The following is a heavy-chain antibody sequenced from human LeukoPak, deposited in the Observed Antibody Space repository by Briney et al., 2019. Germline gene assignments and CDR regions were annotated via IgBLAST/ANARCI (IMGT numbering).Heavy chain of an antibody. CDR2: IYYSGSM. D-gene: IGHD6-6*01. CDR1: GGSISSYY. CDR3: ARAGLIAARPFDY. V-gene: IGHV4-59*12. Sequence: PSETLSLTCTVSGGSISSYYWNWIRQPPGKGLEWIGYIYYSGSMNYNPSLKSRVTISVDTSKNQFSLKLTSVTVADTAVYYCARAGLIAARPFDYWGQGTLVTVSS. J-gene: IGHJ4*02.